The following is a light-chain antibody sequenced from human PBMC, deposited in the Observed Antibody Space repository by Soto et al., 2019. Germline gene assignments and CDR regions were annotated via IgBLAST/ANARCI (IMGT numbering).Light chain of an antibody. CDR3: MECIHWPWT. CDR2: KVS. J-gene: IGKJ1*01. V-gene: IGKV2-30*01. Sequence: VVVTQTTLSLHVTLGQSAAISCRSRQSVVVSDGYTYLSWFQQRPGQSPRRLIYKVSNRDSGVPDGCSASGSCTDFRLKIISVEAEDVGVYYCMECIHWPWTFGQ. CDR1: QSVVVSDGYTY.